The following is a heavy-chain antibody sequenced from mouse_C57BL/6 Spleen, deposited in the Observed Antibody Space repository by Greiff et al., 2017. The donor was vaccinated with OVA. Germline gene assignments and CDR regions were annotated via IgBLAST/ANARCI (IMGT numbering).Heavy chain of an antibody. CDR3: ARDYGYDWYFDV. CDR1: GFTFSDYG. CDR2: ISSGSSTI. Sequence: EVMLVESGGGLVKPGGSLKLSCAASGFTFSDYGMHWVRQAPEKGLEWVAYISSGSSTIYYADTVKGRFTISRDNAKNTLFLQMTSLRSEDTATYYCARDYGYDWYFDVWGTGTTVTVSS. J-gene: IGHJ1*03. D-gene: IGHD2-2*01. V-gene: IGHV5-17*01.